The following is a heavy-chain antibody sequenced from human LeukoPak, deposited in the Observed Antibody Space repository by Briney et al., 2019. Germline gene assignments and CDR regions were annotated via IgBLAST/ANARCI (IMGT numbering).Heavy chain of an antibody. D-gene: IGHD6-13*01. Sequence: GGSLRLSCAASGFTFSSYSMNWVRRAPGKGLEWVSSISSSSSYIYYADSVKGRFTISRDNAKNSLYLQMNSLRAEDTALYYCAKAGTVPFFDCWGQGTLVTVSS. CDR1: GFTFSSYS. J-gene: IGHJ4*02. CDR3: AKAGTVPFFDC. CDR2: ISSSSSYI. V-gene: IGHV3-21*04.